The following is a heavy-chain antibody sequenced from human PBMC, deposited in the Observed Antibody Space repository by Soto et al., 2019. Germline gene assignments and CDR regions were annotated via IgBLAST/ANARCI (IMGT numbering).Heavy chain of an antibody. CDR2: VHISGES. J-gene: IGHJ5*01. CDR3: ARVRQGCSANNCYFDP. Sequence: QVHLQESGPGLVAPSGTLSLTCTLSGGSVRAPDWWNWVRQSPDKGLEWIAEVHISGESNYNPSLRSRVSVSIDSSKDQFYLNLNSVTAADTAIYYCARVRQGCSANNCYFDPWGQGTQVTISS. CDR1: GGSVRAPDW. V-gene: IGHV4-4*02. D-gene: IGHD1-1*01.